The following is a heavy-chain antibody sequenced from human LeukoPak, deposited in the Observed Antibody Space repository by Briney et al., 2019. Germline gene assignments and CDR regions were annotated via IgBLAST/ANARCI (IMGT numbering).Heavy chain of an antibody. D-gene: IGHD3/OR15-3a*01. CDR3: ARQTGSGLFILP. CDR2: IYYSGNT. J-gene: IGHJ4*02. CDR1: GVSISSSNSY. V-gene: IGHV4-39*01. Sequence: SETLSLTCTISGVSISSSNSYWGWIRQPPGKGLEWIGSIYYSGNTYYNASLKSQVSISIDTSKNQFSLRLTSVTAADTAVYYCARQTGSGLFILPGGQGTLVTVSS.